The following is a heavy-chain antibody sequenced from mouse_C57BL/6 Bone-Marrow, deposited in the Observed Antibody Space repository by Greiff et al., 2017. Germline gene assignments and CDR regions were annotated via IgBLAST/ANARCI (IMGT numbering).Heavy chain of an antibody. Sequence: VQLHQPGAELVMPGASVKLSCKASGYTFTSYWMHWVKQRPGQGLEWIGEIDPSDSYTNYNQKFKGKSTLTVDKSSSTAYMQLSRLTSEDSAVYYCAREGYGSSTYGYFDVWGTGTTVTVSS. CDR2: IDPSDSYT. CDR3: AREGYGSSTYGYFDV. D-gene: IGHD1-1*01. V-gene: IGHV1-69*01. J-gene: IGHJ1*03. CDR1: GYTFTSYW.